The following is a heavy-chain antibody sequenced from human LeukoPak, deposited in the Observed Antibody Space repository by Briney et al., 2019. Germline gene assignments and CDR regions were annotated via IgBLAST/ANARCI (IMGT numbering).Heavy chain of an antibody. J-gene: IGHJ4*02. V-gene: IGHV1-69*05. Sequence: SVKVSCKASGGTFSSYAISWVRQAPGQGLEWMGGIIPIFGTANYAQKFQGRVTITTDESTSTAYMELSSLRSEDTAVYYCARDPGPYCSSTSCSRFAYWGQGTLVTVSS. CDR3: ARDPGPYCSSTSCSRFAY. CDR1: GGTFSSYA. D-gene: IGHD2-2*01. CDR2: IIPIFGTA.